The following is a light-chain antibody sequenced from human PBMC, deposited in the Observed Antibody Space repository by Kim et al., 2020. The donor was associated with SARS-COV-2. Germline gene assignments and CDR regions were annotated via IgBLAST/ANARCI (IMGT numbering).Light chain of an antibody. CDR1: QNIANY. V-gene: IGKV1-39*01. Sequence: SVGDRVTITCRASQNIANYINWYQQKRGKAPDLLIHTASTLHSGVPSRFTGCGYGTDFSLTINSLQPEDVATYYCQQSYTTPMYTFGRGTKVDIK. CDR3: QQSYTTPMYT. J-gene: IGKJ2*01. CDR2: TAS.